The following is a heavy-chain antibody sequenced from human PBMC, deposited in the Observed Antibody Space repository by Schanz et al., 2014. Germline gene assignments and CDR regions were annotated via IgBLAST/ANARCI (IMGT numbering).Heavy chain of an antibody. D-gene: IGHD6-6*01. Sequence: QVQLLQSGAEVNKPGASMKVSCKASGYTFTTYYMLWVRQAPGQGLEWMGIINPSGGSTRYGQKFQGRITVTTDTSTSTVYLELSSLRSDDTAVYYCGRGFSRSYIDFWGQGTLITVSS. V-gene: IGHV1-46*03. CDR2: INPSGGST. J-gene: IGHJ4*02. CDR3: GRGFSRSYIDF. CDR1: GYTFTTYY.